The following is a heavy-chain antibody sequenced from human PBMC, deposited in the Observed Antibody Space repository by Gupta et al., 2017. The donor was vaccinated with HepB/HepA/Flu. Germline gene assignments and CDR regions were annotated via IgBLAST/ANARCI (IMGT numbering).Heavy chain of an antibody. J-gene: IGHJ3*01. CDR3: ARGTYYYDSSGYYSGDPS. CDR2: IWYDGSNK. V-gene: IGHV3-33*01. CDR1: GFTFGSYG. D-gene: IGHD3-22*01. Sequence: QVQLVESGGGVVQPGRSLRLSCAASGFTFGSYGLHWVRQAPGKGLEWVAVIWYDGSNKYYADSVKGRFTISRDNSKNTLYLQMNSLRAEDTAVYYCARGTYYYDSSGYYSGDPSWGQGTMVTVSS.